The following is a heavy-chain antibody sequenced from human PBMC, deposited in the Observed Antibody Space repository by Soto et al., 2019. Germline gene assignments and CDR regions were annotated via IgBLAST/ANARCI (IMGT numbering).Heavy chain of an antibody. J-gene: IGHJ6*03. CDR3: ARGGAGYCSSTSCYANYYYYMDV. V-gene: IGHV4-31*03. CDR1: GGSISSGGYY. CDR2: IYYSGST. D-gene: IGHD2-2*01. Sequence: QVQLQESGPGLVKPSQTLSLTCTVSGGSISSGGYYWSWIRQHPGKGLEWIGYIYYSGSTYYNPSLKSRVTISVDTSKTQFALKLSSVTAADTAVYYCARGGAGYCSSTSCYANYYYYMDVWGKGTTVTVSS.